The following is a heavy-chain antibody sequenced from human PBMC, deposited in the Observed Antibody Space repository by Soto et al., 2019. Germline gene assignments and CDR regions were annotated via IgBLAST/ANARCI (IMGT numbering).Heavy chain of an antibody. D-gene: IGHD1-1*01. V-gene: IGHV4-59*02. CDR1: GGSVSYFY. J-gene: IGHJ6*02. CDR3: ARWNEGMDV. Sequence: QVQLQESGPGLVKPSETLPLTCTVSGGSVSYFYWSWMRQPPGKGLEWIGYIYYNGITDYNPSLGSRVTISVATSKNQFSLRLSSVTAADTALYYCARWNEGMDVWGQGTTVTVSS. CDR2: IYYNGIT.